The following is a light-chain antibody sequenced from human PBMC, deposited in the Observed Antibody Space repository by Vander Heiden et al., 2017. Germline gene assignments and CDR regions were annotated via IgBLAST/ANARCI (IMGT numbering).Light chain of an antibody. CDR2: RDS. CDR1: DIGNKN. V-gene: IGLV3-9*01. Sequence: SYELTQALSVSVAPGQTAKITCGGKDIGNKNVHWYQQKPGQAPVLVMYRDSSRAAGIPERFSGSNSDTTATLTISRVQAGDEADYYCQVWDSRTVIFGGGTKLTVL. J-gene: IGLJ2*01. CDR3: QVWDSRTVI.